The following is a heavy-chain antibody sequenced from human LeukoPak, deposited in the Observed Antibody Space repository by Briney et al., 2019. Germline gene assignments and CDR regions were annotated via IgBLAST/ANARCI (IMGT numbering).Heavy chain of an antibody. CDR3: ARASYYYGSGSYYRPVDY. Sequence: APVKVSCKASGYTFTSYGISWVRQAPGQGLEWMGWISAYNGNTNYAQKLQGRVTMTTDTSTSTAYMELRSLRSDDTAVYYCARASYYYGSGSYYRPVDYWGQGTLVTVSS. V-gene: IGHV1-18*01. J-gene: IGHJ4*02. CDR2: ISAYNGNT. CDR1: GYTFTSYG. D-gene: IGHD3-10*01.